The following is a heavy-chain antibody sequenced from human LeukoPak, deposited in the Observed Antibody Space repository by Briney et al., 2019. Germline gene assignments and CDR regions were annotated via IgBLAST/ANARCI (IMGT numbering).Heavy chain of an antibody. Sequence: PGGSLRLSCAASGFTFSSYAMHWVRQAPGKGLEWVAVISYDGSNKYYADSVKGRFTISRDNSKNTLFLQMNSLRAEDTSVYHCAKGLSGGYSGSDYWGQGTLVTVSS. J-gene: IGHJ4*02. V-gene: IGHV3-30*04. CDR3: AKGLSGGYSGSDY. D-gene: IGHD3-22*01. CDR2: ISYDGSNK. CDR1: GFTFSSYA.